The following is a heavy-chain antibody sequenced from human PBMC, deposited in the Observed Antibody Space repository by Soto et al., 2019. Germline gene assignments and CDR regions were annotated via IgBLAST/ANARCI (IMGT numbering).Heavy chain of an antibody. J-gene: IGHJ6*02. Sequence: QVQLVQSGAEVKKPGASVKVSCKASGYTFTSYGISWVRQAPGQGLEWMGWISVYNGNTNSAQKLQGRVTMTTDTSTRTAYMELRSLRSDDTAVYYCARFVVVVAAAVSYYYGMDVWGQGTTVTVSS. CDR2: ISVYNGNT. CDR1: GYTFTSYG. CDR3: ARFVVVVAAAVSYYYGMDV. D-gene: IGHD2-15*01. V-gene: IGHV1-18*01.